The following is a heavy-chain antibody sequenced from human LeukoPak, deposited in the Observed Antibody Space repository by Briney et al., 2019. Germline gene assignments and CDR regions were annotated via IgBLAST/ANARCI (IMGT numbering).Heavy chain of an antibody. J-gene: IGHJ4*02. CDR2: ISNNVVST. V-gene: IGHV3-64*01. CDR3: ARSAAPYVDSFYFDY. Sequence: PGGSLRLSCAASGFTFSSYTMHWVRQAPGKGLEYVSDISNNVVSTYYANSVRGRFTISRDNSKNTLYLQMGSLRAEDMAMYYCARSAAPYVDSFYFDYWGQGTLVTVSS. CDR1: GFTFSSYT. D-gene: IGHD3-22*01.